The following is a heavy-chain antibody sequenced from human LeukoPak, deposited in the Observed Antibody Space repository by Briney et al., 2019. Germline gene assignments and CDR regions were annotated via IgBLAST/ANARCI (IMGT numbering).Heavy chain of an antibody. CDR2: IKSKIDGRTT. D-gene: IGHD5-12*01. J-gene: IGHJ4*02. CDR3: TAGRKRGYGPR. Sequence: SPGGSLRLSCAASGFTFSNAWMGWVRQAPGKGLEWVGRIKSKIDGRTTDYAAPVKGRFTISRDDSKNTLYDQMNSLNTEDTAVYYGTAGRKRGYGPRWGQGTLVTVSS. V-gene: IGHV3-15*01. CDR1: GFTFSNAW.